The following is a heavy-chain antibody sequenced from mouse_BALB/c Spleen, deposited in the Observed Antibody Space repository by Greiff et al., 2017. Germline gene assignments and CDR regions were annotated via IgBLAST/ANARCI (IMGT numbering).Heavy chain of an antibody. V-gene: IGHV1-18*01. D-gene: IGHD3-2*01. J-gene: IGHJ2*01. CDR2: INPNNGGT. CDR1: GYTFTDYN. CDR3: ARRQLEGYFDY. Sequence: EVKLVESGPELVKPGASVKIPCKASGYTFTDYNMDWVKQSHGKSLEWIGDINPNNGGTIYNQKFKGKATLTVDKSSSTAYMELRSLTSEDTAVYYCARRQLEGYFDYWGQGTTLTVSS.